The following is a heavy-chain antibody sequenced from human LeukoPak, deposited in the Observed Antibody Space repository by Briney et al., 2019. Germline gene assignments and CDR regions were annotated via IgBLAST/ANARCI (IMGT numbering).Heavy chain of an antibody. CDR2: IYHSGST. D-gene: IGHD2-2*01. CDR1: GGSISSGGYY. CDR3: AREAVPAAQGGWNYVSLYYMDV. V-gene: IGHV4-30-2*01. J-gene: IGHJ6*03. Sequence: SETLSLTCTVSGGSISSGGYYWSWIRQPPGKGLEWIGYIYHSGSTYYNPSLKSRVTISVGRSKNQFSLKLSSVTAADTAVYYCAREAVPAAQGGWNYVSLYYMDVWGKGTTVTVSS.